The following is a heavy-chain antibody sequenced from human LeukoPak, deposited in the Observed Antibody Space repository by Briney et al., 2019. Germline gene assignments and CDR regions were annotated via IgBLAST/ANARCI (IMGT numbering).Heavy chain of an antibody. CDR3: ARDLADDSSGYFWFDP. CDR1: GYIFNDYE. Sequence: ASVKVSCKASGYIFNDYEITWVRQATGQGLEWMGWMNPNGGDTGYAQKFQGRVTMTMNTSINTAYMQLSSLRSDDTALYFCARDLADDSSGYFWFDPWGQGTLVTVSS. CDR2: MNPNGGDT. J-gene: IGHJ5*02. D-gene: IGHD3-22*01. V-gene: IGHV1-8*01.